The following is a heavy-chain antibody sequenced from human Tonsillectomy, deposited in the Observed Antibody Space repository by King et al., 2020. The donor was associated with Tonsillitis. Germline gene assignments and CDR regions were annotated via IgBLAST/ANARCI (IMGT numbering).Heavy chain of an antibody. CDR1: GFTFSSYW. D-gene: IGHD3-10*01. Sequence: VQLVESGGGLVQPGGSLRLSCAASGFTFSSYWMTWVRQAPGKGLEWVANIKRDESEKHYVDSVKGRFTISRDNAQNSLFLQMNSLRAEDTAVYYCARYHTYYDSGSSYYYAFAIWGQGTVVTVSS. V-gene: IGHV3-7*03. CDR3: ARYHTYYDSGSSYYYAFAI. J-gene: IGHJ3*02. CDR2: IKRDESEK.